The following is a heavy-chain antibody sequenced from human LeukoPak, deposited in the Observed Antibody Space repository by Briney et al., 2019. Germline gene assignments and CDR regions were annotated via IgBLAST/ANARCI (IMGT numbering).Heavy chain of an antibody. Sequence: GRSLRLSCAASGFTFSSYAMHWVRQAPGKGLEWVAVISYDGSNKYYADSVKGRFTISRDNSKNTLYLQMNSLRAEDTAVYYCARDFLTYYYDSSGLGSDAFDIWGQGTMVTVSS. D-gene: IGHD3-22*01. CDR1: GFTFSSYA. J-gene: IGHJ3*02. CDR3: ARDFLTYYYDSSGLGSDAFDI. V-gene: IGHV3-30-3*01. CDR2: ISYDGSNK.